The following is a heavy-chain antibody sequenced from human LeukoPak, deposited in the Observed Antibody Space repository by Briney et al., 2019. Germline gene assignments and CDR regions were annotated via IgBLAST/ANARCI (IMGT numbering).Heavy chain of an antibody. D-gene: IGHD3-10*01. CDR3: ARVPGYYGSSP. CDR2: VDHTGST. Sequence: SGTLSLTCAVSDDSITMYYWTWIRQPPGKGLEWIGYVDHTGSTNFNPSLNGRVSISRDTTKNLFSLKLSSVTAADTAVYYCARVPGYYGSSPWGQGTLVTVSS. J-gene: IGHJ5*02. CDR1: DDSITMYY. V-gene: IGHV4-59*01.